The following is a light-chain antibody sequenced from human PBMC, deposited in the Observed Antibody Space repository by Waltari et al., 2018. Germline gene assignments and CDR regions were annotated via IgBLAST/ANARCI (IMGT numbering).Light chain of an antibody. Sequence: DIVMTQSPDSLAVSLGERATINCKSSQSVLYSATNKNYLAWYQQKPGQPSKLLIYWASTRESGVPDRFSGSGSGANFTLTISSLQAEDVAVYYCQQYYSTPPITFGQGTRLEIK. CDR3: QQYYSTPPIT. V-gene: IGKV4-1*01. J-gene: IGKJ5*01. CDR2: WAS. CDR1: QSVLYSATNKNY.